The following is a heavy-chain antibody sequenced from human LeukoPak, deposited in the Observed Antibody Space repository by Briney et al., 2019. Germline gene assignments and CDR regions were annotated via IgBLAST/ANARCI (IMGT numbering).Heavy chain of an antibody. V-gene: IGHV4-31*03. CDR2: IYYSGIT. J-gene: IGHJ4*02. D-gene: IGHD3-10*01. Sequence: PSETLSLTCTVSGGSISIGGYYRSWIRQHPGKGLEWIGYIYYSGITYYNPSLKSRVTISVDTSKNQFSLYLSSVTAADTAVYYCARVTSGEFADYWGQGTLVTVSS. CDR3: ARVTSGEFADY. CDR1: GGSISIGGYY.